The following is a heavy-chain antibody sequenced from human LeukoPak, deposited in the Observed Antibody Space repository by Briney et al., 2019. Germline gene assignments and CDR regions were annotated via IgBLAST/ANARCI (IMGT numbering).Heavy chain of an antibody. J-gene: IGHJ4*02. CDR2: ISGSGGST. D-gene: IGHD6-13*01. CDR1: GLTFSSYA. V-gene: IGHV3-23*01. CDR3: AKDSPYSSSWYYFDY. Sequence: AGGSLRLPCAASGLTFSSYAMSWVRQAPGKGLEWVSAISGSGGSTYYADSVKGRFTISRDNSKNTLYLQMNSLRAEDTAVYYCAKDSPYSSSWYYFDYWGQGTLVTVSS.